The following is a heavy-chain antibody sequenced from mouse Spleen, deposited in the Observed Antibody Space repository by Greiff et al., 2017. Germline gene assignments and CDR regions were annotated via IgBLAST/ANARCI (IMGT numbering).Heavy chain of an antibody. J-gene: IGHJ1*01. CDR1: GYAFSSSW. CDR2: IYPGDGDT. Sequence: VQLQQSGPELVKPGASVKISCKASGYAFSSSWMNWVKQRPGKGLEWIGRIYPGDGDTNYNGKFKGKATLTADKSSSTAYMQLSSLTSEDSAVYFCARGYYSNLYWYFDVWGAGTTVTVSS. V-gene: IGHV1-82*01. D-gene: IGHD2-5*01. CDR3: ARGYYSNLYWYFDV.